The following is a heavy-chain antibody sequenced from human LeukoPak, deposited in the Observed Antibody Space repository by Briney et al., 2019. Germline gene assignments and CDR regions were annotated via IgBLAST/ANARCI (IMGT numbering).Heavy chain of an antibody. CDR3: AKDHYWSIDY. Sequence: GGSLRLSCAASGFDFSSNWMHWVRHAPGQGLVWVSRIKGDGISTNYADSVKGRFTISRDIAENTLYLQMNSLRAEDTGVYYCAKDHYWSIDYWGRGTLVTVSS. J-gene: IGHJ4*02. CDR2: IKGDGIST. V-gene: IGHV3-74*01. D-gene: IGHD3-3*01. CDR1: GFDFSSNW.